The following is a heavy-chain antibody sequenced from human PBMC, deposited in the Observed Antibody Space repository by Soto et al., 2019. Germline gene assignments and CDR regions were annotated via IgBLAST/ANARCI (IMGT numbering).Heavy chain of an antibody. Sequence: SVKVSCKASGYTFTSYGISWVRQAPGQGLEWMGRIIPILGIANYAQKFQGRVTITADKSTSTAYMELSSLRSEDTAVYYCATSRYCSSTSCLGGMDVWGQGTTVTVSS. CDR2: IIPILGIA. CDR1: GYTFTSYG. D-gene: IGHD2-2*01. J-gene: IGHJ6*02. V-gene: IGHV1-69*04. CDR3: ATSRYCSSTSCLGGMDV.